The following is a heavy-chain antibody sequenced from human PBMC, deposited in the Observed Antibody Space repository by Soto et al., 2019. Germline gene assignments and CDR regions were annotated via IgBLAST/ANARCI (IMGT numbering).Heavy chain of an antibody. CDR1: GFTFSSYA. CDR2: ISGSGGST. V-gene: IGHV3-23*01. D-gene: IGHD3-22*01. CDR3: VKYDSSVYYYFDY. Sequence: PGGSLRLSCAASGFTFSSYAMSWVRQAPGKGLEWVSAISGSGGSTYYADSVKGRFAISRDNSKNTLYLQMNSLRAEDTAVYYCVKYDSSVYYYFDYWGKGTLVTVSS. J-gene: IGHJ4*02.